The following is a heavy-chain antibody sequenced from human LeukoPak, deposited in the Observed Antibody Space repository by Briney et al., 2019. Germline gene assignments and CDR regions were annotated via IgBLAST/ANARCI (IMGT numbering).Heavy chain of an antibody. CDR3: ARGISEDIVVVPAAINWFDP. V-gene: IGHV4-59*08. CDR2: IYYSGST. Sequence: SETLSLTCTVSGGSISSYYWSWIRQPPGKGLEWIGYIYYSGSTNYNPSLKSRVTISVDTSKNQFSLKLSSVTAADTAVYYCARGISEDIVVVPAAINWFDPWGQGTLVTVSS. CDR1: GGSISSYY. D-gene: IGHD2-2*02. J-gene: IGHJ5*02.